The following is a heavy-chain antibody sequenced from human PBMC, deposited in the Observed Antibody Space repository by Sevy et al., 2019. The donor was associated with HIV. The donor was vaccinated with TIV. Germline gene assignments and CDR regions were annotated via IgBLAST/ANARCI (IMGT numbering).Heavy chain of an antibody. J-gene: IGHJ5*02. CDR3: AKDHDNNWFDP. Sequence: GGFLRLSCAASGFTFSIYAMSWVRQAPGKGLEWVSTISVSGGSTYYADSVKGRFTISRDNSKNTLYLQMNSLRAEDTAIYFCAKDHDNNWFDPWGQGTLVTVSS. CDR2: ISVSGGST. CDR1: GFTFSIYA. D-gene: IGHD3-9*01. V-gene: IGHV3-23*01.